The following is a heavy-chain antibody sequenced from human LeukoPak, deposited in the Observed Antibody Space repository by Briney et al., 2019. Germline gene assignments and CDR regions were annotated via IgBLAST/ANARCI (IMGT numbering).Heavy chain of an antibody. CDR1: VFTFSSYA. Sequence: GGSLRLSCAASVFTFSSYAMSWVRQAPGKGLEWVSAISGSGGSTYYADSVKGRFTISRDNSKNTLYLQMNSLRAEDTAVYYCAKALNYDSSGYIDYWGQGTLVTVSS. CDR3: AKALNYDSSGYIDY. D-gene: IGHD3-22*01. CDR2: ISGSGGST. V-gene: IGHV3-23*01. J-gene: IGHJ4*02.